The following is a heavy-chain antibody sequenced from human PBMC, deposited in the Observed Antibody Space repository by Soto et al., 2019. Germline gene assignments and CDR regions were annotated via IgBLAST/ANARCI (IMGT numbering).Heavy chain of an antibody. Sequence: EVHPVESGGGLVQPGGSLKLSCAASGFTFSGSAMHWVRQASGKGLEWVGRIRSKANNYATTYAASVKGRFTISRDDSKSTAYLKMTSLKTEDTAVYYCTHYSRTRGFDYWGQGTLVTVSS. CDR1: GFTFSGSA. D-gene: IGHD3-10*01. CDR3: THYSRTRGFDY. V-gene: IGHV3-73*01. CDR2: IRSKANNYAT. J-gene: IGHJ4*02.